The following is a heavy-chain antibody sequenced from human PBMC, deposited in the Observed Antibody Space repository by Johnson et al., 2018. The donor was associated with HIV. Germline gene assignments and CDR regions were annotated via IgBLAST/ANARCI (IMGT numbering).Heavy chain of an antibody. V-gene: IGHV3-11*04. J-gene: IGHJ3*02. D-gene: IGHD3-22*01. CDR2: ISSSGSTI. CDR3: ARDHIRGYDSPNDAFDI. Sequence: QVQLVESGGGVVRPGGSLRLSCAASGFTFSDYYMSWIRQAPGKGLEWVSSISSSGSTIYYADPVKGRFTISRDNAKNSLYLQMNSLRAEDTAVYYCARDHIRGYDSPNDAFDIWGQGTMVTVSS. CDR1: GFTFSDYY.